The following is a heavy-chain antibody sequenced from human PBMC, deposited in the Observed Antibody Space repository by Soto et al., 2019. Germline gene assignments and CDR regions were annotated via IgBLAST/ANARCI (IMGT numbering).Heavy chain of an antibody. D-gene: IGHD1-26*01. CDR1: GLTFDDYS. J-gene: IGHJ6*02. CDR2: ISWNSGSI. Sequence: FLSLSCAASGLTFDDYSMHWVRQAPGKGLEWVSGISWNSGSIGYADSVKGRFTISRDNAKNSLYLQMNSLRAEDTALYYCAKDIATGGSNNYYGMDVWGQGTTVTVSS. V-gene: IGHV3-9*01. CDR3: AKDIATGGSNNYYGMDV.